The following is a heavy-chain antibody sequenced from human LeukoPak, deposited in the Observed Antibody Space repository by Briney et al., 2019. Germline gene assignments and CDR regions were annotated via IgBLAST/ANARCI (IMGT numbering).Heavy chain of an antibody. V-gene: IGHV3-30*02. CDR3: AKEVIVVIGESDAFDI. CDR1: GFTFSSYG. CDR2: IRYDGSNK. Sequence: GGSLRLSCAASGFTFSSYGMHWVRQAPGKGLEWVAFIRYDGSNKYYADSVKGRFTISRDNSKNTLYLQMNSLRAEDTAVYYCAKEVIVVIGESDAFDIWGQGTMVTVSS. J-gene: IGHJ3*02. D-gene: IGHD2-21*01.